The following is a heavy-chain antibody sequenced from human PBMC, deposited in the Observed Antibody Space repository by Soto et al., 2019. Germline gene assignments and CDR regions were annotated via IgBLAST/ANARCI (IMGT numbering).Heavy chain of an antibody. CDR3: ARRGSGHTFDY. Sequence: SETLSLTCAVSGASISRGGFHWGWIRQPPGQGLEWIGSLYSGSTYYNPSLKSRVTISADTSRSEFSLRLTSVTAADTAVYYCARRGSGHTFDYWGQGTLVTVSS. D-gene: IGHD3-10*01. J-gene: IGHJ4*02. CDR1: GASISRGGFH. V-gene: IGHV4-39*01. CDR2: LYSGST.